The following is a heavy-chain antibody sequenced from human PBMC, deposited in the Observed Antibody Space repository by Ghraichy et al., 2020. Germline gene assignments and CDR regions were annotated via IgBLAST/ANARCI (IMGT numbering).Heavy chain of an antibody. CDR1: GGSFSGYY. V-gene: IGHV4-34*01. Sequence: SETLSLTCAVYGGSFSGYYWSWIRQPPGKGLEWIGEINHSGSTNYNPSLKSRVTISVDTSKNQFSLKLSSVTAADTAVYYCARGDGYRKGGVLGELWLPYYYYGMDVWGQGTTVTVSS. CDR3: ARGDGYRKGGVLGELWLPYYYYGMDV. J-gene: IGHJ6*02. D-gene: IGHD5-18*01. CDR2: INHSGST.